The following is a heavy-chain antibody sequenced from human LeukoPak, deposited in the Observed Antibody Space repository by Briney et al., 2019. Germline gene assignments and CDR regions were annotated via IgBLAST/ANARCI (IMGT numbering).Heavy chain of an antibody. CDR1: GDPISCSL. CDR3: ARGYGSRNYYYYYYMDV. D-gene: IGHD3-10*01. Sequence: SETLPLTCTVSGDPISCSLWRWIPEPPGKALEGIGRIYTCGSNNYNHSLKSRVTMSVDTSKNQFSLKLSSVTAADTAVYYCARGYGSRNYYYYYYMDVWGKGTTVTISS. V-gene: IGHV4-4*07. CDR2: IYTCGSN. J-gene: IGHJ6*03.